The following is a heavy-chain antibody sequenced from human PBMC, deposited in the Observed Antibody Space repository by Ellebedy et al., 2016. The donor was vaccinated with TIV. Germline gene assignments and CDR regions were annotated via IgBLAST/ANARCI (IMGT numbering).Heavy chain of an antibody. V-gene: IGHV1-69*13. CDR2: IIPIFGTA. CDR3: ARPSPYGDYFFDY. D-gene: IGHD4-17*01. J-gene: IGHJ4*02. CDR1: GGTFSSYA. Sequence: SVKVSXXASGGTFSSYAISWVRQAPGQGLEWMGGIIPIFGTANYAQKFQGRVTITADESASTAYMELSSLRSEDTAVYYCARPSPYGDYFFDYWGQGTLVTVSS.